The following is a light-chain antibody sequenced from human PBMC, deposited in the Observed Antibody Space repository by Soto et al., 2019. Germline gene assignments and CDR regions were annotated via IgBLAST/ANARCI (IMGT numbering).Light chain of an antibody. CDR2: WAS. J-gene: IGKJ1*01. Sequence: DIVMTQSPDSLTVSLGERATINCKSSQTVLHGSNYLAWYQQKLGQPPKLLTYWASTRESGVPDRFSGSGSGTDFTLTINTLQAEDVAVYYCQQYYITPVTFGQGTKVEIK. CDR3: QQYYITPVT. V-gene: IGKV4-1*01. CDR1: QTVLHGSNY.